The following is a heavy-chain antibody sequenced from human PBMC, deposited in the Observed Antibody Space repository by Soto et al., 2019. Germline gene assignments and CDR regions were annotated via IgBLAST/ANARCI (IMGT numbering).Heavy chain of an antibody. J-gene: IGHJ6*02. D-gene: IGHD3-3*01. CDR3: PRGRITIFGVMIPLYCYVMDV. Sequence: SETLSLTCTVSCGCVSSGGYAWSWIRQPPGKGLEGVGCIYYSGSTNYNPSLKSRVTISVDASKNRFSLKLSSVTAADSAVYYCPRGRITIFGVMIPLYCYVMDVWGQRTTATVSS. V-gene: IGHV4-61*08. CDR1: CGCVSSGGYA. CDR2: IYYSGST.